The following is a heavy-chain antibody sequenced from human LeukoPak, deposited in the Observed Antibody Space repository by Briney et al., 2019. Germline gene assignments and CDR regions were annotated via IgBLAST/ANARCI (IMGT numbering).Heavy chain of an antibody. CDR1: GYKFTNYW. J-gene: IGHJ4*02. CDR2: IYPGDSET. Sequence: GESLKISCKASGYKFTNYWIGWVRQMPGKGLEWMTIIYPGDSETRYSPSFQGQVTISADKSIGTMYLQWSSLKASDTAMYYCTRALRTGQGDYVPVLWGQGTLVIVSS. CDR3: TRALRTGQGDYVPVL. D-gene: IGHD4-17*01. V-gene: IGHV5-51*01.